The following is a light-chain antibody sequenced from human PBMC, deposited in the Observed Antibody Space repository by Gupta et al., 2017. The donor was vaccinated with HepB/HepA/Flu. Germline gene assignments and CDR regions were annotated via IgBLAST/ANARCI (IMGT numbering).Light chain of an antibody. Sequence: SVPTPPPPVSGAPGQRVTISCTGSSSNIGADYDVNWYQHLPGTAPKRLIYGNNKRPSGVPDRFSGSKSGTSASLAITGLQAEDEADYHCQSYDSSRSGVIFGGGTKLTVL. J-gene: IGLJ2*01. CDR1: SSNIGADYD. V-gene: IGLV1-40*01. CDR3: QSYDSSRSGVI. CDR2: GNN.